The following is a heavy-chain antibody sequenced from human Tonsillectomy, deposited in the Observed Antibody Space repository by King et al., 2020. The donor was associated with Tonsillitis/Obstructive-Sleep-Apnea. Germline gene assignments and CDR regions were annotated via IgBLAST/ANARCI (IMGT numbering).Heavy chain of an antibody. CDR3: ARAHISLIVVDFDY. V-gene: IGHV5-51*03. J-gene: IGHJ4*02. D-gene: IGHD3-22*01. CDR2: XYPGDSDX. Sequence: VQLVQSGAEVKKPGESLKISCKGSGYSFTDYWIGWVRQMPGKGLEWMGIXYPGDSDXRYSPSFQGQVTISADKXISTAYLQWSSLKASDTAMYYCARAHISLIVVDFDYWGQGTLVTVSS. CDR1: GYSFTDYW.